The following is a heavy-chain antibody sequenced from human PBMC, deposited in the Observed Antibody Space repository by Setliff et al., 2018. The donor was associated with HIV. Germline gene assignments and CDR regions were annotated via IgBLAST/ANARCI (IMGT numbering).Heavy chain of an antibody. D-gene: IGHD1-1*01. Sequence: GSLRLSCAASGFTVTNNYINWVRQAPGKGLEWVSLIYSSGVTKYADSVKGRFTISRDNPKNTVYLQMNSLRAEDTAVYYCVKGPFNWDDVYWGQGTLVTVSS. V-gene: IGHV3-66*02. CDR1: GFTVTNNY. J-gene: IGHJ4*02. CDR3: VKGPFNWDDVY. CDR2: IYSSGVT.